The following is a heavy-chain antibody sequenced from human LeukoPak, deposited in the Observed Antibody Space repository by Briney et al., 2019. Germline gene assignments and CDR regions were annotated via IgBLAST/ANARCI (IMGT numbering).Heavy chain of an antibody. CDR3: ARHAGGISATGTRPFDY. J-gene: IGHJ4*02. CDR2: IYYSEST. CDR1: GASFSSSTYY. Sequence: SETLSLTCTVSGASFSSSTYYWGWIRQPPGKGLEWIGSIYYSESTYYNPSLKSRVTMSVDTSKNQFSLKLSSVTAADTAVYYCARHAGGISATGTRPFDYWGQGTLVTVSS. D-gene: IGHD6-13*01. V-gene: IGHV4-39*01.